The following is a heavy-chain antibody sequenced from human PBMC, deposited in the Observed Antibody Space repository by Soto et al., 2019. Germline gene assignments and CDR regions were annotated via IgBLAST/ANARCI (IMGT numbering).Heavy chain of an antibody. D-gene: IGHD3-22*01. J-gene: IGHJ6*02. V-gene: IGHV4-38-2*01. CDR2: IYHSGST. CDR1: GYSISSGYY. CDR3: ARGYDSSGYYEYYYYGMDV. Sequence: SETLSLTCAVSGYSISSGYYWGWIRQPPGKGLEWIGSIYHSGSTYYNPSLKSRVTISVDTYKNQFSLKLSSVTAADTAVYYCARGYDSSGYYEYYYYGMDVWGQGTTVTVSS.